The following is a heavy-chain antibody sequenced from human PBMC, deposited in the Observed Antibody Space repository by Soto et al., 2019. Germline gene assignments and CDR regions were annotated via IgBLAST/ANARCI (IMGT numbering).Heavy chain of an antibody. Sequence: QVQLVQSGAEVKKPGASVKVSCKASGYTFTSYDIIWVRQATGQGLEWMGWMNPNSGNTGYAQKFQGRVTMTRNTSISTAYMELSSLRSEDTAVYYCARVRRYYDSSGYYLGYYYYYGMDVWGQGTTVTVSS. CDR2: MNPNSGNT. CDR3: ARVRRYYDSSGYYLGYYYYYGMDV. CDR1: GYTFTSYD. V-gene: IGHV1-8*01. D-gene: IGHD3-22*01. J-gene: IGHJ6*02.